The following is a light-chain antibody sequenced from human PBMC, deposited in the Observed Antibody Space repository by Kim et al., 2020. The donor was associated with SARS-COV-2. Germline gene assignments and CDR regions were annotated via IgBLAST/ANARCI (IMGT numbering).Light chain of an antibody. CDR3: LHATHWPTYI. CDR1: QSLIDSDGNIY. V-gene: IGKV2-30*01. J-gene: IGKJ2*01. Sequence: PASISSRSSQSLIDSDGNIYLNWCQKRPGLSPRRLIYEVSKRDSGVPDRFSGSGSGTDFTLRISRVEAEDVGVYYCLHATHWPTYIFGQGPKLEI. CDR2: EVS.